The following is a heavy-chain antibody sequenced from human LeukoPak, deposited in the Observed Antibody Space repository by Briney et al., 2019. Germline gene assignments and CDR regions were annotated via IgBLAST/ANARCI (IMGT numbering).Heavy chain of an antibody. V-gene: IGHV3-30-3*01. CDR3: ATQGRWSSGWYPSGY. D-gene: IGHD6-19*01. J-gene: IGHJ4*02. Sequence: GGSLRLSRAASGFTFSSYAMHWVRQAPGKGLEWVAVISYDGSNKYYADSVKGRFTISRDNSKNTLYLQMNSLRAEDTAVYYCATQGRWSSGWYPSGYWGQGTLVTVSS. CDR1: GFTFSSYA. CDR2: ISYDGSNK.